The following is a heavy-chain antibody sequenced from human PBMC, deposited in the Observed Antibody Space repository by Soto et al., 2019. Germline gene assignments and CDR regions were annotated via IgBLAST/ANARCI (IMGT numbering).Heavy chain of an antibody. CDR3: AKDFDYYYYAMDV. CDR1: GYTFTSYA. CDR2: INAGNGNT. D-gene: IGHD3-3*01. V-gene: IGHV1-3*01. Sequence: QVQLVQSGAEMKKPGASVKVSCMASGYTFTSYAIHWVRQAPGQTLEWMGWINAGNGNTKYSEKFQGRVTITRDTSASTAYMELSSLISEDTAVYYCAKDFDYYYYAMDVWGQGTTVTVSS. J-gene: IGHJ6*02.